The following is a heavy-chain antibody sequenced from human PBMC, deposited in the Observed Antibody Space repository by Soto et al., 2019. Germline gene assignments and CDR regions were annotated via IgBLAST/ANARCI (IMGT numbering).Heavy chain of an antibody. Sequence: QVQLQESGPGLVKPSETLSLTCTVSGGSISSYYWRWIRQPAGKGLEWIGRIYTSGSTNYNPSLMRRVTMSVDTSKNQFSLKLSSVTAADTAVYYCARDGLITMVRGVQAQLWGYGMDVWGQGTTVTVSS. CDR3: ARDGLITMVRGVQAQLWGYGMDV. J-gene: IGHJ6*02. D-gene: IGHD3-10*01. CDR1: GGSISSYY. CDR2: IYTSGST. V-gene: IGHV4-4*07.